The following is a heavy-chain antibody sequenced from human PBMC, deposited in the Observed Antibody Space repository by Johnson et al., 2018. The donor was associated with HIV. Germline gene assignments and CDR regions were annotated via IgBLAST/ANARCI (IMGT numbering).Heavy chain of an antibody. CDR3: AKDHSRSILGMIIDAFDI. CDR1: GFTFSNYG. CDR2: ISYDGSNK. J-gene: IGHJ3*02. Sequence: QVQLVESGGGVVQPGRSLRLSCAASGFTFSNYGMHWVRQAPGKGLEWVAIISYDGSNKYYADSVKGRFTISRDNSKNTLYLQMNSLRVEDTAVYYCAKDHSRSILGMIIDAFDIWGQGTMVTVSS. D-gene: IGHD3-3*01. V-gene: IGHV3-30*18.